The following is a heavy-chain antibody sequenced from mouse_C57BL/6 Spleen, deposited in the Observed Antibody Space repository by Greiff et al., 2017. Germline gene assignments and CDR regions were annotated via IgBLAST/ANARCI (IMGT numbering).Heavy chain of an antibody. Sequence: QVQLQQSGPELVKPGASVKISCKASGYAFSSSWMNWVKQRPGKGLEWIGWIYPGDGDTYYNGKFKGKATLTADRTSSTAYMQLSSLTSEDYAVYSSANYDYDALEYWGPVTSVTVSS. J-gene: IGHJ4*01. CDR2: IYPGDGDT. V-gene: IGHV1-82*01. CDR1: GYAFSSSW. CDR3: ANYDYDALEY.